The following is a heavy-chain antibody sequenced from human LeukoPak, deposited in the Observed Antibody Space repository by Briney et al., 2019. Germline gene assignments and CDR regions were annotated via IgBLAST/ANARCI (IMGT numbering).Heavy chain of an antibody. CDR1: DGSISSSSDS. J-gene: IGHJ6*03. CDR3: ARELGRRPVYYMDV. CDR2: MHYSGTT. V-gene: IGHV4-39*07. Sequence: SETLSLICTVSDGSISSSSDSWGWIRQPPGKGVEWIGSMHYSGTTYYNPSLKSRVTISIDPSKNQFSLRLTFVSAADTAVYYCARELGRRPVYYMDVWGKGTTVTVSS. D-gene: IGHD1-1*01.